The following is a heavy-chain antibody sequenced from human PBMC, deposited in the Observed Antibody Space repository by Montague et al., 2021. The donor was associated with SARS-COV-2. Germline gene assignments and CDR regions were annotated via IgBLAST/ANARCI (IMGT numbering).Heavy chain of an antibody. CDR1: GFTFTSYG. CDR2: ITVSGAGT. V-gene: IGHV3-23*01. Sequence: SLRLSCVASGFTFTSYGMAWVRQAPGKGLEWVSVITVSGAGTYYAESVEGRFTISRDHSRNTLFLQMNSLRAEDTAVYYCAKRGSYFFDYWGQGTLVTVSS. J-gene: IGHJ4*02. CDR3: AKRGSYFFDY. D-gene: IGHD1-26*01.